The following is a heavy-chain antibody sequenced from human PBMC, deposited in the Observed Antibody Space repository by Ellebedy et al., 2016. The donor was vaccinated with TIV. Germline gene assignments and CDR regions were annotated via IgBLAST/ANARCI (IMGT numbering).Heavy chain of an antibody. J-gene: IGHJ6*02. Sequence: MPSETLSLTCTVSGGSMSRYYWTWIRQPPGKGLEWLGYSFYSGSTYYNPSLKSRVTISVDASKNQFSLKLTSVTAADTAVYYCARSLVFDTLTGYYFDLWGQGTTVTVSS. D-gene: IGHD3-9*01. V-gene: IGHV4-59*01. CDR2: SFYSGST. CDR1: GGSMSRYY. CDR3: ARSLVFDTLTGYYFDL.